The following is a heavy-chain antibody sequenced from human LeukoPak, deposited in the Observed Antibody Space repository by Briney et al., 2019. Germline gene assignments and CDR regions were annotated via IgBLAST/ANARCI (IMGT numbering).Heavy chain of an antibody. CDR3: AKSVITFGAAVAKGFDC. V-gene: IGHV4-59*01. J-gene: IGHJ4*02. D-gene: IGHD3-16*01. CDR1: GCSFSTFY. CDR2: IYYSGST. Sequence: SGTLCLTCAASGCSFSTFYRSWIRQPPGKGLEWIGYIYYSGSTDYNPSLQSLVSRSLNTSKNQFTLNLNSVTAADTAVYYCAKSVITFGAAVAKGFDCWGQGTRVTVSS.